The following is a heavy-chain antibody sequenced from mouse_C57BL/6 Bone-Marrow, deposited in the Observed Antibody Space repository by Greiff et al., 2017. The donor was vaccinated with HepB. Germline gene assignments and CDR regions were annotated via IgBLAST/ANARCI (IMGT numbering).Heavy chain of an antibody. V-gene: IGHV14-4*01. Sequence: EVQLQESGAELVRPGASVKLSCTASGFNIKDDYMHWVKQRPEQGLEWIGWIDPENGDTEYASKFQGKATITADTSSNTAYLQLSSLTSEDTAVYYCTQTAQATYFDYWGQGTTLTVSS. J-gene: IGHJ2*01. D-gene: IGHD3-2*02. CDR2: IDPENGDT. CDR3: TQTAQATYFDY. CDR1: GFNIKDDY.